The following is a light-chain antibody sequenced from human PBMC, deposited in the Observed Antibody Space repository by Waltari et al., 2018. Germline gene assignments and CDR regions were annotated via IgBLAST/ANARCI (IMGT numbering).Light chain of an antibody. CDR2: DSS. Sequence: EIVLTQSPATLSLSPGERATLSCRSSQSVSTYLAWYQQRPGKPPRLLIYDSSSRATGIPARFSGSGAETDFTLTISSREPEDFAVYYCQQRYKWPLTFGGGSKVEI. J-gene: IGKJ4*01. V-gene: IGKV3-11*01. CDR3: QQRYKWPLT. CDR1: QSVSTY.